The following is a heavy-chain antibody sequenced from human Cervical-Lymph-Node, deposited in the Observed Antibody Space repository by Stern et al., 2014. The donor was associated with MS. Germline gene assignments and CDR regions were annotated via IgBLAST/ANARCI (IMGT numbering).Heavy chain of an antibody. CDR3: ARGGAAREAYFDY. D-gene: IGHD1-26*01. Sequence: EQLQESGPGLVKPSETLSLTCTVSGGSICSYYWTWIRKPTGKRLERIGYISYRARTNYNPSLKSRVTISVDTSKNQFSLNLSSVTAADTAVYYCARGGAAREAYFDYWGQGTLVTVSS. V-gene: IGHV4-59*01. CDR1: GGSICSYY. CDR2: ISYRART. J-gene: IGHJ4*02.